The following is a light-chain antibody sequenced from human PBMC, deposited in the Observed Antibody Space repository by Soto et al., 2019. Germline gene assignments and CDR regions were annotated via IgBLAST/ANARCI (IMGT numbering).Light chain of an antibody. J-gene: IGKJ3*01. V-gene: IGKV1-33*01. Sequence: DIQMTQSPSSLSAFVGDRVTITCQANQDINNYLNWYQQKPGKAPKLLIYDASNLRAGVPSRFSGSGSGTDFTFTISGLQPEDIATYYCQQYDNLPRTFGPGTKVDIK. CDR3: QQYDNLPRT. CDR2: DAS. CDR1: QDINNY.